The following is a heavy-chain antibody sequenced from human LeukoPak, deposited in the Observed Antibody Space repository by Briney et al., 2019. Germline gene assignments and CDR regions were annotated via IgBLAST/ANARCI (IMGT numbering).Heavy chain of an antibody. D-gene: IGHD2-2*01. CDR1: EFSFSNNW. CDR3: TRRSAAKGAFDI. Sequence: GGSLRLSCVASEFSFSNNWMHWVRQAPGKGLVWVSRIKSDGSITNYAASVEGRFTISRDNAKNTLYLKMNSLRAEDTAVYYCTRRSAAKGAFDIWGQGTMVTVSS. V-gene: IGHV3-74*01. CDR2: IKSDGSIT. J-gene: IGHJ3*02.